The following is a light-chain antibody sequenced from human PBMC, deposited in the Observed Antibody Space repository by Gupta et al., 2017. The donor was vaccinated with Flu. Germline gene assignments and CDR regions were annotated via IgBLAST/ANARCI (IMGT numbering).Light chain of an antibody. CDR2: DVT. V-gene: IGLV2-11*01. CDR3: CSFAGSYTLI. CDR1: SSDIGDYNY. Sequence: SALTQPRSVSWSPGQSVTISCTGTSSDIGDYNYVSWYQQHPGRAPKLLIYDVTERPSGVPGRFSGSKSGNTASLTTSDLQAEDEADYHCCSFAGSYTLIFGGGTKVTVL. J-gene: IGLJ2*01.